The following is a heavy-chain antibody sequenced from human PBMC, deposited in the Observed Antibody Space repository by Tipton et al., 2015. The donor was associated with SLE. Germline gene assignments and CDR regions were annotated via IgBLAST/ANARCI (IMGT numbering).Heavy chain of an antibody. D-gene: IGHD1-14*01. CDR2: IWYDGSNK. CDR1: RFTFSSYG. CDR3: ATPGVGGNRYN. V-gene: IGHV3-33*01. Sequence: SLRLSCAASRFTFSSYGMHWVRQAPGKGLEWVAVIWYDGSNKYYADSVKGRFTISRDNSKNTLYLQMNSLRAADTAVYYCATPGVGGNRYNWGQGTLVTVSS. J-gene: IGHJ4*02.